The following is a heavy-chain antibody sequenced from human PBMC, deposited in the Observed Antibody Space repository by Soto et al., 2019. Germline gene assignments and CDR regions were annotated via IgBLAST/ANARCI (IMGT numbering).Heavy chain of an antibody. D-gene: IGHD2-8*01. Sequence: PGGSLRLSCAASGFTVSSNYMSWVRQAPGRGLEWVSVIYSGGSTYYGDSVKGRFTSSRDNSKNTLYLQMNSLRVEDTAVYYCARSQGRMVYATYFDYWGQGTLVSVSS. CDR2: IYSGGST. V-gene: IGHV3-66*01. CDR1: GFTVSSNY. CDR3: ARSQGRMVYATYFDY. J-gene: IGHJ4*02.